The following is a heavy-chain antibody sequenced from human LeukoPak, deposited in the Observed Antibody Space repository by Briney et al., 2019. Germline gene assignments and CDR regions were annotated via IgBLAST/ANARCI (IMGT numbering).Heavy chain of an antibody. CDR1: GGSFSGYY. Sequence: PSETLSLTCAVYGGSFSGYYWSWIRQPPGKGLEWMGEINHSGSTNYNPSLKSRVTISVDTSKNQFSLKLSSVTAADTAVYYCASIAVAGGTFDYWGQGTLVTVSS. V-gene: IGHV4-34*01. J-gene: IGHJ4*02. D-gene: IGHD6-19*01. CDR3: ASIAVAGGTFDY. CDR2: INHSGST.